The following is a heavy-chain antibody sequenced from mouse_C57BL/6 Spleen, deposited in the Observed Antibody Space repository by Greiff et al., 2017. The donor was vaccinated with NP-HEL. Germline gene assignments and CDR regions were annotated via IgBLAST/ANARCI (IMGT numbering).Heavy chain of an antibody. D-gene: IGHD2-5*01. CDR1: GYTFTSYW. CDR2: IDPSDSET. J-gene: IGHJ1*03. Sequence: QVQLQQPGAELVRPGSSVKLSCKASGYTFTSYWMHWVKQRPLQGLEWIGNIDPSDSETHYNQKFKDKATLTVDKSSSTAYMQRSSLTSEDSAVLYWARLTYYSNYWYFDVWGTGTTVTVAS. V-gene: IGHV1-52*01. CDR3: ARLTYYSNYWYFDV.